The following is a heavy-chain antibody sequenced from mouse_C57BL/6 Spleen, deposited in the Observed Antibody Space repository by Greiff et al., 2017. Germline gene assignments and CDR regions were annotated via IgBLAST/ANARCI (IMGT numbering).Heavy chain of an antibody. D-gene: IGHD1-1*01. CDR2: INPGSGGT. Sequence: VQLQQSGAELVRPGTSVKVSCKASGYAFTNYLIEWVKQRPGQGLEWIGVINPGSGGTNYNEKFKGKATLTADKSSSTAYMQLSSLTSEDSAVYFCARGERTTVGYFDYWGQGTTLTVSS. V-gene: IGHV1-54*01. CDR3: ARGERTTVGYFDY. CDR1: GYAFTNYL. J-gene: IGHJ2*01.